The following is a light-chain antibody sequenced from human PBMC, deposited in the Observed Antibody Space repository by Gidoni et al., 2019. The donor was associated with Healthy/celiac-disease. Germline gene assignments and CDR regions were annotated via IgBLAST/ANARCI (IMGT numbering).Light chain of an antibody. Sequence: VFNQAQATLSLSPGERATLSCRASQSVSSYLAWYQQKPGQAPRLLIYDASNRATGIPARFSGSGSGTDFTLTISSLEPEDFAVYYCQQRSNWPPITFGQGTRLEIK. V-gene: IGKV3-11*01. CDR3: QQRSNWPPIT. CDR2: DAS. J-gene: IGKJ5*01. CDR1: QSVSSY.